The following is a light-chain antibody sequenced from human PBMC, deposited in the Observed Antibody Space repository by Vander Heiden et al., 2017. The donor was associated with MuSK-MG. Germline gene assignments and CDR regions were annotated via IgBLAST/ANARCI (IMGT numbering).Light chain of an antibody. CDR3: AAWDDSLNGGV. J-gene: IGLJ3*02. V-gene: IGLV1-44*01. CDR1: GPNFRRYT. Sequence: QSVLPQPPSASGTPGQSVIIPCSGSGPNFRRYTVNWYHHPPGSAPPLLLLSNLRRPSGVPDRFSASKSGTSASLAISGLQSEDEADYYCAAWDDSLNGGVFGGGTKLTVL. CDR2: SNL.